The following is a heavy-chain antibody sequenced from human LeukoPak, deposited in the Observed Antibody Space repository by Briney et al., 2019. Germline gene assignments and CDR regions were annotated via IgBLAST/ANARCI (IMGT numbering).Heavy chain of an antibody. CDR2: IYIGDNP. V-gene: IGHV3-53*04. Sequence: GGSLRLSCAASGLTVSSSYMSWVRQAPGKGLEWVSIIYIGDNPHYADSVKGRFTISRHNSKNTLYLQMNNLRAEDTAVYYCARVRPWVFDYWGQGNPVTVSS. J-gene: IGHJ4*02. CDR1: GLTVSSSY. CDR3: ARVRPWVFDY.